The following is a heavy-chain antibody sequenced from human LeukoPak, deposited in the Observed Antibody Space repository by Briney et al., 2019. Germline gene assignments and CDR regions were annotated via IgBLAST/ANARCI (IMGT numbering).Heavy chain of an antibody. Sequence: SETLSLTCAVYGGSFSGYYWSWIRQPPGKGLEWIGEINHSGSTNYNPSLKSRVTISVDTSKNQFSLKLSSVSAADTAVYYCATLVWFGYHMDVWGKGTTVTVSS. CDR1: GGSFSGYY. CDR2: INHSGST. D-gene: IGHD3-10*01. J-gene: IGHJ6*03. V-gene: IGHV4-34*01. CDR3: ATLVWFGYHMDV.